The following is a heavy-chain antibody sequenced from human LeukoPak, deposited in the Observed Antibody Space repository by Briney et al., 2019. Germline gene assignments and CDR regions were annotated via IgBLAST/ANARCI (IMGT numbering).Heavy chain of an antibody. Sequence: GGSLRLSCAASGFTVSSNYMSWVRQAPGKGLEWVSVIYSGGSTYYADSVKGRFTISRDNSKNTLYLQMNSLRAEDTAVYYCARDRGLYCSRTSCHNHFGMDVWGQGTTVTVSS. V-gene: IGHV3-66*01. CDR1: GFTVSSNY. J-gene: IGHJ6*02. CDR3: ARDRGLYCSRTSCHNHFGMDV. D-gene: IGHD2-2*01. CDR2: IYSGGST.